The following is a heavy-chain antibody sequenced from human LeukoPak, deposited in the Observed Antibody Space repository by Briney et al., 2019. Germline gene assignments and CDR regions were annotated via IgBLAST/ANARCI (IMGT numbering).Heavy chain of an antibody. CDR2: ISASSNYI. CDR3: AKLWVAITHFDF. CDR1: GFTFSNTN. J-gene: IGHJ4*02. D-gene: IGHD1-20*01. Sequence: PGGSLRLSCAASGFTFSNTNMNWVRQAPGKGLKWVSFISASSNYIYYADSVKGRFTISRDNAQNSLYLQMNSLRAEDTAVYYCAKLWVAITHFDFWGQGTLVTVSS. V-gene: IGHV3-21*06.